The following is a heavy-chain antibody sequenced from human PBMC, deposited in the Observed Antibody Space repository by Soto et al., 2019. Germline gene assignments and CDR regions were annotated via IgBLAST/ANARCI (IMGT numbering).Heavy chain of an antibody. CDR1: GGSISRYY. J-gene: IGHJ6*02. CDR2: MYNTGST. Sequence: QVQLQESGPGLVKPSETLSLTCTVSGGSISRYYWRWIRQPPGKGLEWIGYMYNTGSTVYNPSFKSRVTISVDTSKIQFSLKLDSVTAADTAVYYCARDLWGYCGTDCYPLDVWGQGTTVTVSS. V-gene: IGHV4-59*01. D-gene: IGHD2-21*02. CDR3: ARDLWGYCGTDCYPLDV.